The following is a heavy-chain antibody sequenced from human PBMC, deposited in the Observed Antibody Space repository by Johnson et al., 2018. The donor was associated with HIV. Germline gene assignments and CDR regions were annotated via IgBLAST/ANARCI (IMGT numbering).Heavy chain of an antibody. CDR2: IRYDGSNK. Sequence: QVRLVESGGGVVQPGGSLRLSCAASGFTLSIYGMHWVRQAPGKGLEWVTFIRYDGSNKYYAESVKGRFTISRDNPKNTLYLQMNSLRREDTAVYYCAKGGVGRDGNRDAFDIWGQGTMVTVSS. CDR1: GFTLSIYG. J-gene: IGHJ3*02. D-gene: IGHD5-24*01. CDR3: AKGGVGRDGNRDAFDI. V-gene: IGHV3-30*02.